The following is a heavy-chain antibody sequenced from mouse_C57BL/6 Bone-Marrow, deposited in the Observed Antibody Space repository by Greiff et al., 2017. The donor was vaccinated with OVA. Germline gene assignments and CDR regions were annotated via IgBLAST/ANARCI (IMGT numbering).Heavy chain of an antibody. V-gene: IGHV1-22*01. J-gene: IGHJ2*01. Sequence: VQLQQSGPELVKPGASVKMSCKASGYTFTDYNMHWVKQSHGKSLEWIGYINPNNGGTSYNQKFKGKATLTVNKSSSTAYMELRSLTSEDSAVYDCARAGEAGYYVGDWGRGTTLTVSS. CDR2: INPNNGGT. CDR1: GYTFTDYN. D-gene: IGHD2-3*01. CDR3: ARAGEAGYYVGD.